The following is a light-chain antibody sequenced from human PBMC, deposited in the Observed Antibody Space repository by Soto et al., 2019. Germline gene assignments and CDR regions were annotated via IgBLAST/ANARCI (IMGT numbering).Light chain of an antibody. V-gene: IGLV1-44*01. CDR2: SHD. CDR3: IAWDDSLKGPV. J-gene: IGLJ3*02. Sequence: QSVLTQPPSASGTPGQRVTISCSGSSSNIGRNAVNWYQQVPGTAPKLLIYSHDQRPSGVHDRFSGSKSGTSASLAISGLQSADEANYYCIAWDDSLKGPVFGGGTKVTVL. CDR1: SSNIGRNA.